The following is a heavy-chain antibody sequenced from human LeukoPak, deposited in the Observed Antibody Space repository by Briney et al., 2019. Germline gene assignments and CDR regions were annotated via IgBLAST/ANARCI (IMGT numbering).Heavy chain of an antibody. D-gene: IGHD3-22*01. CDR3: AKEDDSSGPHFDY. CDR1: GFTFTSYA. CDR2: ISGSGGST. J-gene: IGHJ4*02. Sequence: GGSLRLSCAASGFTFTSYAMTWVRLAPGKGLEWVSTISGSGGSTYYADSVKGRFTISRDNSKNTLYLQMNSLRAEDTAVYYCAKEDDSSGPHFDYWGQGTLVTVSS. V-gene: IGHV3-23*01.